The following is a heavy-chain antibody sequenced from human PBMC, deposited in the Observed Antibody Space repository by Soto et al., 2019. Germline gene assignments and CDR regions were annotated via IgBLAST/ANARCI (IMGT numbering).Heavy chain of an antibody. D-gene: IGHD3-10*01. Sequence: QPGGSLRLSCVVSGFTFAKYWMHWVRQAPGKGLVWVARIETDGTTQTYADSVEGRFTISRDNAKNTLYLHMNSLRAEDTAVYYCGRQAALWEKVDFRGHGXPVTVYS. V-gene: IGHV3-74*01. CDR2: IETDGTTQ. J-gene: IGHJ1*01. CDR3: GRQAALWEKVDF. CDR1: GFTFAKYW.